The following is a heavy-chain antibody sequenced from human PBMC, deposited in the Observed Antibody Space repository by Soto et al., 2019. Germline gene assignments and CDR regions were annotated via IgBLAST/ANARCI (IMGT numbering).Heavy chain of an antibody. D-gene: IGHD3-22*01. CDR3: ARGVNAFDI. CDR1: GGSISSGDYY. Sequence: QVQLQESGPGLVKPSQTLSLTCTVSGGSISSGDYYWSWIRQSPGKGLEWIGYIYYSETIYYNPSLPSRVTTSVATSTNQFSLTLSSVSVADTAVYYCARGVNAFDIWGQGTMVTVSS. V-gene: IGHV4-30-4*01. CDR2: IYYSETI. J-gene: IGHJ3*02.